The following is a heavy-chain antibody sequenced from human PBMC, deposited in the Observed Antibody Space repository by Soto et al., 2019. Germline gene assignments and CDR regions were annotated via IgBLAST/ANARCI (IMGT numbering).Heavy chain of an antibody. CDR2: INLDGTEK. CDR1: GFTFDGYL. CDR3: VKGGYYFDF. D-gene: IGHD3-16*01. V-gene: IGHV3-7*03. J-gene: IGHJ4*02. Sequence: GGSLRLSCAASGFTFDGYLMSWARQAPGKGLEWVANINLDGTEKNYVDSVKGRFTISRDNADNSLFLQMNSLGVEDTAVYYCVKGGYYFDFWGQGTRGTVSS.